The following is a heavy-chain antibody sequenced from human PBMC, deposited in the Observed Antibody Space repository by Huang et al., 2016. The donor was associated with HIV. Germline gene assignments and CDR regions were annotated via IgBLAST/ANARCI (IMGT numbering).Heavy chain of an antibody. J-gene: IGHJ6*02. Sequence: QLRESGPGLVTPSETLSLTCSASGTSMTRSTFYWGWFRQPPGRGLEWIGSVYFLGNTYYNRSRKSRGTISIDTANKQYSMRLTSVTAADTAVYFCAREVRSVDTDRPDGYYYRGLDVWGQGTTVIVSS. V-gene: IGHV4-39*02. CDR3: AREVRSVDTDRPDGYYYRGLDV. D-gene: IGHD2-2*03. CDR1: GTSMTRSTFY. CDR2: VYFLGNT.